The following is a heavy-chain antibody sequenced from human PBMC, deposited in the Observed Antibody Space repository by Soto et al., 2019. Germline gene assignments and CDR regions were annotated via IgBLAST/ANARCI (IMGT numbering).Heavy chain of an antibody. V-gene: IGHV1-69*13. CDR1: GGTFSSYA. CDR3: AIDLTPGYFDY. CDR2: IIPIFGTA. J-gene: IGHJ4*02. Sequence: FSVRVSCKASGGTFSSYAISWVRQAPGQGLEWMGGIIPIFGTANYAQKFQGRVTITADESTSTAYMELSSLRSEDTAVYYCAIDLTPGYFDYWAQRSLVTVSS. D-gene: IGHD3-9*01.